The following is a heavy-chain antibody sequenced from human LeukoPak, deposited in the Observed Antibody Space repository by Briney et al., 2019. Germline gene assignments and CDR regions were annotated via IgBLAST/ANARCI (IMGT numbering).Heavy chain of an antibody. D-gene: IGHD2-15*01. V-gene: IGHV3-74*01. CDR1: GFTFNSYW. Sequence: PGGSLRLSCAAPGFTFNSYWMHWVRQVPGKGLVWVSRISSEGSSTSYADSVKGRFTISRDNARNTLNLQMDSLRAEDTAVYYCARDQRFCSGGTCYSAFDYWGQGTLVTVSS. CDR3: ARDQRFCSGGTCYSAFDY. J-gene: IGHJ4*02. CDR2: ISSEGSST.